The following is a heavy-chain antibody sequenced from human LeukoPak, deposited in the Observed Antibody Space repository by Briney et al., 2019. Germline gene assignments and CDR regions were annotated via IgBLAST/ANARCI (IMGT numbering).Heavy chain of an antibody. J-gene: IGHJ4*02. Sequence: GGSLGLSCAASGFTFSNYWIHWVRQAPGKGLVWVSRISNDGSTTAYADSVKGRFTLSRDNAKSTLYLQMNSLRAEDTALYYCARERGFNYFDYWGPGTLVTVSS. CDR3: ARERGFNYFDY. V-gene: IGHV3-74*01. CDR1: GFTFSNYW. CDR2: ISNDGSTT.